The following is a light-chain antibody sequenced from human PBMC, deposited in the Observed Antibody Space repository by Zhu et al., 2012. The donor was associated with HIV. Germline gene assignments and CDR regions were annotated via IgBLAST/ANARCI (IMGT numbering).Light chain of an antibody. J-gene: IGKJ4*01. CDR2: EAS. CDR1: ENLYNW. V-gene: IGKV1-5*03. Sequence: DIQMTQSPSTLSASIGDRVTITCRANENLYNWLAWYQQKPGKAPKLLIYEASTLETGVPSRFSGSGSGTDFTLTISRLEPEDFVVYYCQLYGTSPPLTFGGGTKVEMK. CDR3: QLYGTSPPLT.